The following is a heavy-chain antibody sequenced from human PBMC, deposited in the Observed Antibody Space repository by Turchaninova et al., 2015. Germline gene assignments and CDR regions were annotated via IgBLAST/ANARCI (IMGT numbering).Heavy chain of an antibody. J-gene: IGHJ3*01. V-gene: IGHV4-39*01. Sequence: QLQLQESGPGLVKPSETLSLTCTVSGGSITNDNYYWGWIRQPPGKGLGGSGNISYSGSAYPSPSLKRRVTLSVDTAKNQFSLKVTSATAADTSVYYCARMGYSGYDQPHSYAFDFWGQGTMVTVSS. D-gene: IGHD5-12*01. CDR1: GGSITNDNYY. CDR2: ISYSGSA. CDR3: ARMGYSGYDQPHSYAFDF.